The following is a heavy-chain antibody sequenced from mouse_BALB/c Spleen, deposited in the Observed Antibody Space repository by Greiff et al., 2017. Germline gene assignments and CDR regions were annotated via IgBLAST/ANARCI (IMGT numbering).Heavy chain of an antibody. D-gene: IGHD2-4*01. CDR3: NIYYDYDGYAMDY. CDR2: ISCYNGAT. J-gene: IGHJ4*01. Sequence: LVKTGASVKISCKASGYSFTGYYMHWVKQSHGKSLEWIGYISCYNGATSYNQKFKGKATFTVDTSSSTAYMQFNSLTSEDSAVYYCNIYYDYDGYAMDYWGQGTSVTVSS. CDR1: GYSFTGYY. V-gene: IGHV1S34*01.